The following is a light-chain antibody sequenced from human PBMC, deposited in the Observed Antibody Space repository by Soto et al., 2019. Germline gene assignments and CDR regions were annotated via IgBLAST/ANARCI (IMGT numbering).Light chain of an antibody. CDR1: SSDVGFYNF. J-gene: IGLJ3*02. CDR2: EGS. V-gene: IGLV2-23*01. CDR3: CSYAGSNTWV. Sequence: QSALTQPASVSGSPGESITISCTGTSSDVGFYNFVSWYQQHPGKAPKLMIYEGSKRPSGVSNRFSGSKSGNTASLTISGLQAEDESDYYCCSYAGSNTWVFGGGTKLTVL.